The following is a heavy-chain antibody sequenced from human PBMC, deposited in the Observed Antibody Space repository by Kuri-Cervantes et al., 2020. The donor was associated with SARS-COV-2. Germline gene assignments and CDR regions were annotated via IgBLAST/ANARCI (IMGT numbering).Heavy chain of an antibody. V-gene: IGHV4-34*01. Sequence: SETLSLTCAVYGGSFSGYYWSWIRQPPGKGLEWIGEISHSGSTNYNPSLKSRVTISVDTSKNQFSLELSSVTAADTAVYYCARVKSVVTPDIDYWGQGTLVTVSS. CDR2: ISHSGST. D-gene: IGHD4-23*01. CDR1: GGSFSGYY. CDR3: ARVKSVVTPDIDY. J-gene: IGHJ4*02.